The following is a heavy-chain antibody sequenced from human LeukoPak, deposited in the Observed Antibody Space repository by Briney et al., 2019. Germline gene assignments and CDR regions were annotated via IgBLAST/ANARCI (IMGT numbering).Heavy chain of an antibody. D-gene: IGHD4-4*01. CDR2: IYYSGST. CDR3: ARGTTVTYYFDY. CDR1: GGSISSSSYY. J-gene: IGHJ4*02. V-gene: IGHV4-39*07. Sequence: PSETLSLTCTVSGGSISSSSYYWGWIRQPPGKGLEWIGSIYYSGSTYFNPSLKSRVTISVDTSKNQFSLKLSSVTAADTAVYYCARGTTVTYYFDYWGQGTLVTVSS.